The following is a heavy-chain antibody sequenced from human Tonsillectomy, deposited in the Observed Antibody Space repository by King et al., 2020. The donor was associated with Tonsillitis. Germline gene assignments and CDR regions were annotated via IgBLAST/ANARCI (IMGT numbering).Heavy chain of an antibody. V-gene: IGHV3-23*04. D-gene: IGHD5-12*01. J-gene: IGHJ3*01. CDR2: ISGSGGST. Sequence: VQLVESGGGLVQPGGSLRLSCAASGFTFSSYAMSWVRQAPGKGLEWVSAISGSGGSTFSADSVKGRFTISRDNSKNTLYLQMHSLRAEDTAVYYCARDKGATMPRDAFDFWGQGKMVTVSS. CDR3: ARDKGATMPRDAFDF. CDR1: GFTFSSYA.